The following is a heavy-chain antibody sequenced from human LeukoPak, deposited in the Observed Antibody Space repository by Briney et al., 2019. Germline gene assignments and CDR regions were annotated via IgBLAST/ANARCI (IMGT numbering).Heavy chain of an antibody. V-gene: IGHV4-59*01. CDR1: GGSISSYY. D-gene: IGHD6-6*01. CDR3: ARYSSSPRGYYYYYGMDV. J-gene: IGHJ6*02. CDR2: IYYSGST. Sequence: PSETLSLTRTVSGGSISSYYWSWIRQPPGKGLEWIGYIYYSGSTNYNPSLKSRVTISVDTSKNQFSLKLSSVTAADAAVYYCARYSSSPRGYYYYYGMDVWGQGTTVTVSS.